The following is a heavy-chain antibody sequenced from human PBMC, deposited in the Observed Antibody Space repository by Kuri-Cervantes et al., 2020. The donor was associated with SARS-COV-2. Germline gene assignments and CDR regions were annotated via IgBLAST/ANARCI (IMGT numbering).Heavy chain of an antibody. Sequence: GSLRLSCAVYGGSFSGYYWSWIRQPPGKGLEWIGEINHSGSTNYNPSLKSRVTISVDTSKNQFSLKLSSVTAADTAVYYCASNGNPYSSSSGYFDYWGQGTLVTVSS. CDR2: INHSGST. CDR1: GGSFSGYY. V-gene: IGHV4-34*01. D-gene: IGHD6-6*01. J-gene: IGHJ4*02. CDR3: ASNGNPYSSSSGYFDY.